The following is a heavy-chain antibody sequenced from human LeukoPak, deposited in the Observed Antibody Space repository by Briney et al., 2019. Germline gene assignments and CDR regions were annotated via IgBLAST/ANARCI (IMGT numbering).Heavy chain of an antibody. Sequence: SETLSLTCTVSGGSISSSNYYWGWIRQPPGKGLEWIGNLYYSGSPYYNPSLKSRVTISVDTSKNQFSLRLSSVTAADTAVYYCATWRTAKTGFDYWGQGTLVTVSS. CDR3: ATWRTAKTGFDY. D-gene: IGHD1-1*01. V-gene: IGHV4-39*01. CDR2: LYYSGSP. J-gene: IGHJ4*02. CDR1: GGSISSSNYY.